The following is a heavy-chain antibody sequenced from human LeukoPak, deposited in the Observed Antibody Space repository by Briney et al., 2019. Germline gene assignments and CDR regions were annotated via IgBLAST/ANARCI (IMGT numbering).Heavy chain of an antibody. Sequence: ASVKVSCKASGYTFTGYYMHWVRQAPGQGLEWMGWINPNSGGTNYAQKFQGRVTMTRDTSISTAYMELSRLRSDDTAVYYCARAYYDILTGYYEGGYYFDYWGQGTLVTVSS. CDR2: INPNSGGT. CDR1: GYTFTGYY. J-gene: IGHJ4*02. D-gene: IGHD3-9*01. V-gene: IGHV1-2*02. CDR3: ARAYYDILTGYYEGGYYFDY.